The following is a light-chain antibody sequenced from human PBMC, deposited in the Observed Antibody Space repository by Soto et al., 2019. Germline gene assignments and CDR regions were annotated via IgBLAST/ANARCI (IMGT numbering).Light chain of an antibody. CDR3: QQYNNWPWT. Sequence: EIEMTQTPLSLPVTPGEPSSVSCSSSDRLLDIDDGNTYVDWYLQKPGQSPRLLIYGASKRATGFPARFSGSGSGTDFTLTISSLQSEDFAVYYCQQYNNWPWTFGQGTKVDIK. CDR2: GAS. CDR1: DRLLDIDDGNTY. V-gene: IGKV2-40*01. J-gene: IGKJ1*01.